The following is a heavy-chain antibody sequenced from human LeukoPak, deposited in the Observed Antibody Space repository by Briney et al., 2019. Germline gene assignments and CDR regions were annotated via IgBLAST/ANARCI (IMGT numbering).Heavy chain of an antibody. J-gene: IGHJ3*01. V-gene: IGHV3-53*01. CDR2: IYRADKT. CDR3: ARGVAGDAFDV. CDR1: GFTVSSNY. Sequence: GGSLRLSCAASGFTVSSNYMSWVRQAPGKGLEWVSVIYRADKTYYADSVKGRFTISRDTSKNTLYLQMSRLRVEDTAVYYCARGVAGDAFDVWGQGTLVTVSS. D-gene: IGHD6-19*01.